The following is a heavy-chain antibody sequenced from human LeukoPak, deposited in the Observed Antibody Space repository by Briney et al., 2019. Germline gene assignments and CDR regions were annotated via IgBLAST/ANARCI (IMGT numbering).Heavy chain of an antibody. J-gene: IGHJ4*02. CDR2: IIPIFGTA. V-gene: IGHV1-69*13. CDR3: ANSALGIAAAGTGY. D-gene: IGHD6-13*01. CDR1: GGTFSSYA. Sequence: SVKVSCKASGGTFSSYAISWVRQAPGQGLEGMGGIIPIFGTANYAQKFQGRVTITADESTSTAYMELSSLRSEDTAVYYCANSALGIAAAGTGYWGQGTLVTVSS.